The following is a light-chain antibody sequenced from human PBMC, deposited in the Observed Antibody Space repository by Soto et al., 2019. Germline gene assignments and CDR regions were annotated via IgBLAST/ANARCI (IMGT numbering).Light chain of an antibody. CDR2: SVF. J-gene: IGKJ4*01. Sequence: EMVLTQSPGTLSLSPGERATLHCRASQIGNTNYLAWYQQRPGQPPRLLIYSVFTRANGTPDRFSGSGSGTDFTLTISRLAPEDSALYYCQQRSNWLTFGGGTKVDIK. V-gene: IGKV3D-20*02. CDR3: QQRSNWLT. CDR1: QIGNTNY.